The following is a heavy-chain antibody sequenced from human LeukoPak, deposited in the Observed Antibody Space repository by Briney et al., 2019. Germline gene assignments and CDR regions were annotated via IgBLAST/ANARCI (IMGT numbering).Heavy chain of an antibody. CDR3: ARGGGVAAIGNDY. CDR2: ISPYNGNT. CDR1: GYTFTSYG. D-gene: IGHD2-21*02. V-gene: IGHV1-18*01. J-gene: IGHJ4*02. Sequence: ASVKVSCKASGYTFTSYGINWVRQAPGHGLEWMGWISPYNGNTNYAQNLQGRVTMTTDTSRSTAYMELTSLSSDDTAVYYCARGGGVAAIGNDYWGQGTLVTVSS.